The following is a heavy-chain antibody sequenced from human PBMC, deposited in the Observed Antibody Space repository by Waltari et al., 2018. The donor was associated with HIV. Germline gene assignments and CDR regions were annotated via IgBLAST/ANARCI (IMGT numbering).Heavy chain of an antibody. D-gene: IGHD6-6*01. CDR3: ARGDGARPAVLFDY. J-gene: IGHJ4*02. V-gene: IGHV4-34*01. CDR2: INHSGST. Sequence: QVQLQQWGAGLLKPSETLSLTCAVYGGSFSGYYWSWIRQPPGKGLEWIGEINHSGSTNYNPSLKSRVTISVDTSKNQFSLKLSSVTAADTAVYYCARGDGARPAVLFDYWGQGTLVTVSS. CDR1: GGSFSGYY.